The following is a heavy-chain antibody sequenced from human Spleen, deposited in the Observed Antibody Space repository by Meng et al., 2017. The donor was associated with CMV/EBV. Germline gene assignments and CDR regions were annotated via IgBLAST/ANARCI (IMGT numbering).Heavy chain of an antibody. J-gene: IGHJ4*02. D-gene: IGHD5-24*01. CDR2: IKQDGSEK. CDR3: ARDNDGKDY. V-gene: IGHV3-7*01. Sequence: GESLKISCAASGFTFSSYWMSWVRQAPGKGLEWVANIKQDGSEKYYVDSVKGRFTISRDNAKNSLYLQMNSLRVEDTAVYYCARDNDGKDYWGQGTLVTVSS. CDR1: GFTFSSYW.